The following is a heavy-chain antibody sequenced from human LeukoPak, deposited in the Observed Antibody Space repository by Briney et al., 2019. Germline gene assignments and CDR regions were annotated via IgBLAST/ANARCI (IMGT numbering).Heavy chain of an antibody. CDR2: ISSSGSTI. J-gene: IGHJ4*02. D-gene: IGHD5-18*01. V-gene: IGHV3-11*01. CDR1: GFTFSDYC. CDR3: ARDQVDTAMVRAPFDY. Sequence: GGSLRLSCAASGFTFSDYCMSWIRQAPGKGLEWVSYISSSGSTIYYADSVKGRFTISRDNAKNSLYLQMNSLRAEDTAVYYCARDQVDTAMVRAPFDYWGQGTLVTVSS.